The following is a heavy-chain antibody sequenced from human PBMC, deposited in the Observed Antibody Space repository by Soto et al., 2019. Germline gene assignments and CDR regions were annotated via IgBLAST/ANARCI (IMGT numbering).Heavy chain of an antibody. CDR2: ISTYNGDT. D-gene: IGHD3-22*01. V-gene: IGHV1-18*01. CDR1: GYTFTRSG. CDR3: VKDGDNTGYYFTYYFDH. J-gene: IGHJ4*02. Sequence: GASVKVSCKASGYTFTRSGISWVRQAPGQGLEWMGWISTYNGDTNYAQTFQGRVTMTTDTSTSTVHMEVRSLRSDDTAVYYCVKDGDNTGYYFTYYFDHWGQGAPVTVSS.